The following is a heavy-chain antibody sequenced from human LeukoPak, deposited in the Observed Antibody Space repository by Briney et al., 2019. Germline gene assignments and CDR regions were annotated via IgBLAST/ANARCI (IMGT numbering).Heavy chain of an antibody. CDR3: AKDKVNKPWLVLEWELYYFDY. J-gene: IGHJ4*02. V-gene: IGHV3-30*02. D-gene: IGHD6-19*01. CDR2: IRYDGSNK. Sequence: PGGSLRLSCAASGFTFSSYGMHWVRQDPGKGLEWVAFIRYDGSNKYYADSVKGRFTISRDNSKNTLYLQMNSLRAEDTAVYYCAKDKVNKPWLVLEWELYYFDYWGQGTLVTVSS. CDR1: GFTFSSYG.